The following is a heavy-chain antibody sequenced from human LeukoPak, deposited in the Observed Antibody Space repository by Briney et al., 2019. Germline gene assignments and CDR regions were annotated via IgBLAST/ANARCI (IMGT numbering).Heavy chain of an antibody. CDR3: ARVKGGGMDV. CDR2: IYYSGST. V-gene: IGHV4-59*01. Sequence: PSETLSLTCTVSGGSISSYYWSWIRQPPGKGLEWIGYIYYSGSTNYNPSLKSRVTISVDTSKNQFSLMLSSVTAADTAVYYWARVKGGGMDVWGQGTTVTVSS. J-gene: IGHJ6*02. D-gene: IGHD3-16*01. CDR1: GGSISSYY.